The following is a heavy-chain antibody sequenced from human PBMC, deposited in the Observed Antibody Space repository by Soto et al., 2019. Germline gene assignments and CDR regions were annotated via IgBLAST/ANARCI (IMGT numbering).Heavy chain of an antibody. CDR1: GYSFTSYW. CDR3: ARPAPVTYYYDSSGYPDDAFDI. V-gene: IGHV5-51*01. D-gene: IGHD3-22*01. J-gene: IGHJ3*02. CDR2: IYPGDSDT. Sequence: GESLKISCKGSGYSFTSYWIGWVRQMPGKGLEWMGIIYPGDSDTRYSPSFQGQVTISADKSISTAYLQWSSLKASDTAMYYCARPAPVTYYYDSSGYPDDAFDIWGQGTMVTVSS.